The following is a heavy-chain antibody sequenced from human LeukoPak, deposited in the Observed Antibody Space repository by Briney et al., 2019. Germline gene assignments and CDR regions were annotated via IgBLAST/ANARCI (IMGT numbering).Heavy chain of an antibody. V-gene: IGHV1-8*01. J-gene: IGHJ6*02. CDR2: MNPNSGNT. CDR3: ARGLPIRETKYCSSTSCYPSYYYYGMDV. Sequence: ASVKVSCKASGYTFTSYDINWVRQAPGQGLEWMGWMNPNSGNTGYAQKFQGRVTMTRNTSISTAYMELSSLRSEDTAVYYCARGLPIRETKYCSSTSCYPSYYYYGMDVWGQGTTVTVSS. CDR1: GYTFTSYD. D-gene: IGHD2-2*01.